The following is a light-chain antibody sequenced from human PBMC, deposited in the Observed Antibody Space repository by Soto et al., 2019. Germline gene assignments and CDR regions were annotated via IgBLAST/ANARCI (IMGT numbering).Light chain of an antibody. Sequence: ESVLTQSPGNLSLSPGERATLSCRASQNVANRYLAWYQQKPGQAPRLLIYGTSNRATGIPERFSGGGSGTDFILTISRLEPEDVGVYYCQQYDGSQWTFGQGTKVDIK. V-gene: IGKV3-20*01. CDR3: QQYDGSQWT. CDR1: QNVANRY. CDR2: GTS. J-gene: IGKJ1*01.